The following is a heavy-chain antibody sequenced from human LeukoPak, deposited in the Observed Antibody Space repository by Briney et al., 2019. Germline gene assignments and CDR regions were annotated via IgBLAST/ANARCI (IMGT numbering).Heavy chain of an antibody. CDR3: ARHPSFDY. J-gene: IGHJ4*02. Sequence: SETRSLTGTAFVGSLSSSGYYWGWIRQPQGKGLEWIGSIYYSGNTYYSPSLKSRVTISVDTSKNQFSLKLSSVTAADTAVYYCARHPSFDYWGQGTLVTASS. CDR1: VGSLSSSGYY. CDR2: IYYSGNT. V-gene: IGHV4-39*01.